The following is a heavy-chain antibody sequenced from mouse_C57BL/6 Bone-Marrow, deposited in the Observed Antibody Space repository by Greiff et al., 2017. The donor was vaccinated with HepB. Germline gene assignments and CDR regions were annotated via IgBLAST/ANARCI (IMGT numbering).Heavy chain of an antibody. Sequence: VQLQQPGAELVKPGASVKLSCKASGYTFTSYWMHWVKQRPGRGLEWIGRIDPNSGGTKYNEKFKSKATLTVDKPSSTAYMQLSSLTSEDSAVYYCARSGGYYCSSYFDYWGQGTTLTVSS. V-gene: IGHV1-72*01. CDR3: ARSGGYYCSSYFDY. CDR2: IDPNSGGT. J-gene: IGHJ2*01. D-gene: IGHD1-1*01. CDR1: GYTFTSYW.